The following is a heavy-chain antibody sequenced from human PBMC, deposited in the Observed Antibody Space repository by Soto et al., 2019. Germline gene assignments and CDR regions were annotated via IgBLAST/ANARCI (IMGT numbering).Heavy chain of an antibody. J-gene: IGHJ4*02. CDR1: GYMFTSYF. V-gene: IGHV1-46*01. D-gene: IGHD6-19*01. CDR3: ARDKDSSARPRAEFDY. Sequence: QGHLVQSGAEVKRPGASVRVSCESSGYMFTSYFIHWVRQAPGQGLEWVGVINPSDGTTTYAQKFQARITMTRDTSTITVDMELSSLRSEDTAVYYCARDKDSSARPRAEFDYWGQGTLITVSS. CDR2: INPSDGTT.